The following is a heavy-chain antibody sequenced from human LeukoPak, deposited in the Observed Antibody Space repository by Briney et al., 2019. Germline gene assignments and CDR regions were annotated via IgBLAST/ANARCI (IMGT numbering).Heavy chain of an antibody. Sequence: SETLSLTCTVSGGSISSYYWSWIRQPPGKGLEWIGNVYHSGSAYYNPSLKSRVTISVDTSKNQFSLKLSSVTAADTAVYYCARRRTYYYGSGSYYRVGWFDPWGQGTLVTVSS. CDR1: GGSISSYY. D-gene: IGHD3-10*01. V-gene: IGHV4-59*04. CDR2: VYHSGSA. CDR3: ARRRTYYYGSGSYYRVGWFDP. J-gene: IGHJ5*02.